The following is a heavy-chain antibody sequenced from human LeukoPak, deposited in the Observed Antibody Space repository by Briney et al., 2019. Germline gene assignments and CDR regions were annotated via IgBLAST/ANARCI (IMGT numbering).Heavy chain of an antibody. CDR3: ATYRQVLLPFES. D-gene: IGHD2-8*02. J-gene: IGHJ4*02. V-gene: IGHV3-23*01. CDR2: IFPSGGEI. CDR1: GFTFSTFA. Sequence: GGALRLSCAAPGFTFSTFAMIWVGQPPGKGLEWVSSIFPSGGEIHYADSVRGRFTISRDNSKSTLSLQMNSLRAEDTAIYYCATYRQVLLPFESWGQGTLVTVSS.